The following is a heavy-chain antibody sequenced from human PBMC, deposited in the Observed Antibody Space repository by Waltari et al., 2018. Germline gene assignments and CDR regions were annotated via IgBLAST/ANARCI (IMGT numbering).Heavy chain of an antibody. Sequence: EVQLLESGGGLVQHGGSLGLRWAASGFTFSSYAISWVRQAPGKGLDGGSASSGSGGSTYYADSVKGRFTISRDNSKNTLYLQMNSLRAEDTAVYYCANLQIGGHYFDYWGQGTLVTVSS. CDR3: ANLQIGGHYFDY. CDR1: GFTFSSYA. D-gene: IGHD3-16*01. J-gene: IGHJ4*02. V-gene: IGHV3-23*01. CDR2: SSGSGGST.